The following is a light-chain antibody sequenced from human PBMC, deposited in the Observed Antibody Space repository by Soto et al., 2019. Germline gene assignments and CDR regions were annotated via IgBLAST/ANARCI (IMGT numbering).Light chain of an antibody. CDR1: QSSVSW. J-gene: IGKJ1*01. V-gene: IGKV1-5*01. Sequence: DLKMTQSPSTLSASVGERVIVTFWASQSSVSWLAWYQQKPGEAPNLLMDDXSSLDRGGPSRLSGSGSGTEFTLTISSLQPDYFAIYYCQQYKSNMWTFGQGTKVEIK. CDR3: QQYKSNMWT. CDR2: DXS.